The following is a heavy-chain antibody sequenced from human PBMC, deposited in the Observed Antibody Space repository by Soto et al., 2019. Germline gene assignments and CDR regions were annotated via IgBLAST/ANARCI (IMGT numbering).Heavy chain of an antibody. D-gene: IGHD4-4*01. CDR3: ARDISPYSNYGGPYYYYGMDV. J-gene: IGHJ6*02. V-gene: IGHV1-46*01. CDR2: INPSGGST. Sequence: ASVKVSCKASGYTFTSYYMHWVRQAPGQGLEWMGIINPSGGSTSYAQKIQGRVTMTRDTSTSTVYMELSSLRSEDTAVYYCARDISPYSNYGGPYYYYGMDVWGQGTTVTVSS. CDR1: GYTFTSYY.